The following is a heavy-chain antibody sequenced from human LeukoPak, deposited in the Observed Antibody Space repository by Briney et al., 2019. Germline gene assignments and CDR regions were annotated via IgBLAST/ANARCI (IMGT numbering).Heavy chain of an antibody. CDR3: ARDLNDFWSGP. D-gene: IGHD3-3*01. CDR1: GFTFSSYE. J-gene: IGHJ5*02. CDR2: ISSSGSTI. Sequence: PGGSLRLSCAASGFTFSSYEMNWVRQAPGKGLEWVSYISSSGSTIYYADSVKGRFTISRDNAKNSLYLQMNSLRAEDTAVYYCARDLNDFWSGPWGQGTLVTVSS. V-gene: IGHV3-48*03.